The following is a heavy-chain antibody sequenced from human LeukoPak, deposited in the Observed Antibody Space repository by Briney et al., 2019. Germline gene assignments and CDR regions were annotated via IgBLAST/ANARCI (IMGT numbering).Heavy chain of an antibody. CDR3: AKGVSGYGSGRPFDY. CDR2: ISDSGTST. Sequence: PGGSLRLSCAASEFKFSSYAMIWVRQAPGKGLEWVSLISDSGTSTYYPDSVKGRFTISRDNSKNTVYLQMNSLRAEDTAVYYCAKGVSGYGSGRPFDYWGQGTLVTVSS. J-gene: IGHJ4*02. D-gene: IGHD3-10*01. CDR1: EFKFSSYA. V-gene: IGHV3-23*01.